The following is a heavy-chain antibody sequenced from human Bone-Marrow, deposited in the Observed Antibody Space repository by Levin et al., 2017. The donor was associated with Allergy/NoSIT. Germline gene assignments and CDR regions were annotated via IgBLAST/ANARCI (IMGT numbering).Heavy chain of an antibody. CDR3: ARDGSVAGLRSFDY. Sequence: GGSLRLSCAASGFTFSSYSMHWLRQAPGKGLEWVAVLWSDGNNKDNADSVKGRFTFSRDNSQKTLHLQMNSLGAEDTAVYYCARDGSVAGLRSFDYWGQGTLVTVSS. CDR2: LWSDGNNK. D-gene: IGHD6-19*01. J-gene: IGHJ4*02. CDR1: GFTFSSYS. V-gene: IGHV3-33*01.